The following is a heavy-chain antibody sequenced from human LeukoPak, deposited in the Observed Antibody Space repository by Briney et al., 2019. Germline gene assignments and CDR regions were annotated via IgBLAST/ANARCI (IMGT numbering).Heavy chain of an antibody. Sequence: SETLSLTCTVSGGSISSYYWSWIRQPPGKGLEWIGYIYFSGSTNYNPSLKSRVTISVDTSKNQFSLKLSSVTAADTAVYYCASRSFNYYDSSGYSDAFDIWGQGTMVTVSS. V-gene: IGHV4-59*08. D-gene: IGHD3-22*01. CDR2: IYFSGST. CDR3: ASRSFNYYDSSGYSDAFDI. J-gene: IGHJ3*02. CDR1: GGSISSYY.